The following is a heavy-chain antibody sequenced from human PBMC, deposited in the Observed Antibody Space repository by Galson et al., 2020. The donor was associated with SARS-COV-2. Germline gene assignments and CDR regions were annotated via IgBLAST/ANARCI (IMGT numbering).Heavy chain of an antibody. CDR3: ARVLPPQNYYDSSGNFDY. CDR1: GFTFSSYS. J-gene: IGHJ4*02. CDR2: ISSSSSYI. Sequence: LSCAASGFTFSSYSMNWVRQAPGKGLEWVSSISSSSSYIYYADSVKGRFTISRDNAKNSLYLQMNSLRAEDTAVYYCARVLPPQNYYDSSGNFDYWGQGTLVTVSS. V-gene: IGHV3-21*01. D-gene: IGHD3-22*01.